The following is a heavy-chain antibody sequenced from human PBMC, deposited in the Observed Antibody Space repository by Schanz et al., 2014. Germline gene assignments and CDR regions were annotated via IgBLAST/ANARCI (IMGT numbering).Heavy chain of an antibody. V-gene: IGHV3-23*01. CDR2: IGTSGGT. D-gene: IGHD1-1*01. CDR3: AKIERNED. J-gene: IGHJ4*02. CDR1: GFPFSDYF. Sequence: EVQLLESGGGLVQPGGSLRLSCTASGFPFSDYFMAWIRQPPGRGLEWVSTIGTSGGTNYAESVKGRFTISRDNSKNTLYLQMNSLRAEDTAVYFCAKIERNEDWGQGTLVTVSS.